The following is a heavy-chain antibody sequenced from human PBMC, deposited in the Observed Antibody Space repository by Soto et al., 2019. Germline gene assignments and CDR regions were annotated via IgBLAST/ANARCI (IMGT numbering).Heavy chain of an antibody. J-gene: IGHJ5*02. D-gene: IGHD4-17*01. CDR1: GGSISSSSSY. Sequence: QLQLQESGPGLVKPSETLSLTCTVSGGSISSSSSYWGWIRQPPGKGLGWIGYIDYSGSTNYTPSLKSRVTISVDTSKNQFSLKLNSVTAADTAVYYCAIQPRGADTVTRVINWFDPWGQGALVTVSS. V-gene: IGHV4-39*01. CDR3: AIQPRGADTVTRVINWFDP. CDR2: IDYSGST.